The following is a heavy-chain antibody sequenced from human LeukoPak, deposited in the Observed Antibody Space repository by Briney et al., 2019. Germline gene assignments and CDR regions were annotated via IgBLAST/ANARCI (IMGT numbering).Heavy chain of an antibody. D-gene: IGHD2-21*01. Sequence: PGGSLRLSCAASGFTFSSYAMSWVRQAPGKGLEWVSAISGSGGSTYYADSVKGRFTISRDNSKNTLYLQMNSLRAEDTAVYYCAKDPSVAYCGDDCYPEYFQHWGQGTLVTVSS. CDR3: AKDPSVAYCGDDCYPEYFQH. CDR2: ISGSGGST. V-gene: IGHV3-23*01. J-gene: IGHJ1*01. CDR1: GFTFSSYA.